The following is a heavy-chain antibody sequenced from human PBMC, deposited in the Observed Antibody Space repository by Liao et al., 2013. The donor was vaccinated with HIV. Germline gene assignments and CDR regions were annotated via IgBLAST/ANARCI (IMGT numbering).Heavy chain of an antibody. CDR3: ARETLRIFGVAGGGNAFEN. V-gene: IGHV4-61*02. D-gene: IGHD3-3*01. Sequence: VQLQESGPGLVEPSQTLSLTCSVSGGSITSNHYYWSWIRQPAGKGLEWIGRIYSSGSPDYSPSLRTRVTISVATSKNQFSLTLSSVTAADTAVYYCARETLRIFGVAGGGNAFENWGQGTMVTVSS. CDR1: GGSITSNHYY. J-gene: IGHJ3*02. CDR2: IYSSGSP.